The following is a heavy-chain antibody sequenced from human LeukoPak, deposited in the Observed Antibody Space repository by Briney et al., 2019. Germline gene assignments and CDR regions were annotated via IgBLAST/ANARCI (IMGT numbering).Heavy chain of an antibody. CDR3: ARGGGLGYYYYYMDV. Sequence: SETLSLTCTVSGGSISSSSYYWGWIRQPPGKGLEWIGYIYYSGSTNYNPSLKSRVTISVDTSKNQFSLKLSSVTAADTAVYYCARGGGLGYYYYYMDVWGKGTTVTISS. J-gene: IGHJ6*03. V-gene: IGHV4-61*05. CDR1: GGSISSSSYY. CDR2: IYYSGST. D-gene: IGHD3/OR15-3a*01.